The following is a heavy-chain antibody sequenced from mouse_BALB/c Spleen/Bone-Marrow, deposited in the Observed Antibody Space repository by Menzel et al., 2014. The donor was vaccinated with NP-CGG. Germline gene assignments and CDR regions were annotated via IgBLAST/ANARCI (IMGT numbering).Heavy chain of an antibody. D-gene: IGHD1-1*01. Sequence: EVNLVESGGGLVQPGGSRKLSCAASGFTFSSFGMHRVRQAPEKGLEWVAYISSGSSTVYYADKVMGRFTISRDNPKNTLFLQMTSLRSEDTAMYYCARSGSSSGYFDYWGQGTTLTVSS. CDR2: ISSGSSTV. CDR3: ARSGSSSGYFDY. CDR1: GFTFSSFG. J-gene: IGHJ2*01. V-gene: IGHV5-17*02.